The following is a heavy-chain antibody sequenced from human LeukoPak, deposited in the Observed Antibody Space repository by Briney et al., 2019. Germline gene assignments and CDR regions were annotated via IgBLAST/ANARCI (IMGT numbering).Heavy chain of an antibody. J-gene: IGHJ4*02. V-gene: IGHV3-30*18. CDR3: AKGGSRWLRYKYFDY. D-gene: IGHD5-12*01. CDR2: ISYDGSNK. Sequence: GGSLRLSCAASGFTVSSLAMHWVRQAPGKGLEWVAVISYDGSNKYYADSVKGRFTISRDNSKNTLYLQMNSLRAEDTAVYYCAKGGSRWLRYKYFDYWGQGTLVTVSS. CDR1: GFTVSSLA.